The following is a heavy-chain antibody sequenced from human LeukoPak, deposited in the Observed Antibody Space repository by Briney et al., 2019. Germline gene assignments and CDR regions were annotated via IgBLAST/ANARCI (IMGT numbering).Heavy chain of an antibody. Sequence: PGGSLRLSCAASGFTFSSYWMSWVRQAPGKGLEWVANIKQDGSEKYYVDSVKGRFTISRDNAKNSLYLQMNSLRAEDTAVYYCARDRIVAGYYYYYYMDVWGIGTTVTVSS. CDR3: ARDRIVAGYYYYYYMDV. CDR2: IKQDGSEK. CDR1: GFTFSSYW. D-gene: IGHD2-15*01. V-gene: IGHV3-7*01. J-gene: IGHJ6*03.